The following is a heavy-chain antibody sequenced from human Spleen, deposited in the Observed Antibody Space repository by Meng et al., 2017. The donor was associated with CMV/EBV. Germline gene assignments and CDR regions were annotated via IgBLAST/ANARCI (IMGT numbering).Heavy chain of an antibody. Sequence: SVKVSCKASGYTFTNYGISWVRQAPGQGLEWMGGIIPLFGTSNYAQKFQDRVTITTDKSTNTAYMELSSLRSEDTAMYYCAGDRYDFWSGYYDFWGQGTLVTVSS. D-gene: IGHD3-3*01. CDR2: IIPLFGTS. J-gene: IGHJ4*02. CDR1: GYTFTNYG. CDR3: AGDRYDFWSGYYDF. V-gene: IGHV1-69*05.